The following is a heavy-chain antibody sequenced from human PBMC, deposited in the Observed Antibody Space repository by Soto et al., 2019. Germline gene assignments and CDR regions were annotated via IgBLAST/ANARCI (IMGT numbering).Heavy chain of an antibody. J-gene: IGHJ6*02. CDR2: ISSSSSYT. D-gene: IGHD3-3*01. CDR1: GFTFSDYY. V-gene: IGHV3-11*06. CDR3: AREFLYDYYGMDV. Sequence: GGSLRLSCAASGFTFSDYYMSWIRQAPGKGLEWASYISSSSSYTNYADSVKGRFTISRDNAKNSLYLQMNSLRAEDTAVYYCAREFLYDYYGMDVWGQGTTVTVSS.